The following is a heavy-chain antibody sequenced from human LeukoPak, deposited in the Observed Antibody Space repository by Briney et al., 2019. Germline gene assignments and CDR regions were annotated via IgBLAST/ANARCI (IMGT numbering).Heavy chain of an antibody. CDR1: GFTFDDYA. CDR3: ARDLYDSQDY. Sequence: GRSLRLSCAASGFTFDDYAMHWVRQAPGKGLEWVSGISWNSGSIGYADSVKGRFTISRDNAKNSLYLQMNSLRAEDTAVYYCARDLYDSQDYWGQGTLVTVSS. D-gene: IGHD5/OR15-5a*01. V-gene: IGHV3-9*01. J-gene: IGHJ4*02. CDR2: ISWNSGSI.